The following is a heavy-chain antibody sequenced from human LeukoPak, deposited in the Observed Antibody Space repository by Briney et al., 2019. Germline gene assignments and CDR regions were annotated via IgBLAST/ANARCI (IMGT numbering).Heavy chain of an antibody. CDR1: GGSFSGYY. CDR2: INHSGST. CDR3: ASTSHDYGDYVLSY. J-gene: IGHJ4*02. D-gene: IGHD4-17*01. V-gene: IGHV4-34*01. Sequence: SETLSLTCAVYGGSFSGYYWSWIRQPPGKGLEWIGEINHSGSTNYNPSLKSRVAISVDTSKNQFSLKLSSVTAADTAVYYCASTSHDYGDYVLSYWGQGTLVTVSS.